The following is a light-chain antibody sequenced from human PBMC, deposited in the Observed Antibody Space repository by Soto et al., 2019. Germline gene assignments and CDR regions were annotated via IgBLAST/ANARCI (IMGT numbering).Light chain of an antibody. J-gene: IGKJ1*01. CDR1: QNITSH. Sequence: EIQMPQSPSSLSASVGDRVTITCRASQNITSHLNWYQQKPGKAPKLLIFAASILQSGVPSRFTGSGSGTEFTLTISSLQPDDYALYYCQQSFRTRTFGQGTKVEIK. CDR3: QQSFRTRT. CDR2: AAS. V-gene: IGKV1-39*01.